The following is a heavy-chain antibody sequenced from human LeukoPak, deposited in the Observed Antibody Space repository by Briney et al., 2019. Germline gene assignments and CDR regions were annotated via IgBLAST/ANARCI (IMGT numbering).Heavy chain of an antibody. V-gene: IGHV4-31*03. CDR3: ARVPPSRAMIVRDAFDI. Sequence: SETLSLTCTVSGGSISSGGYSWSWIRQHPGKGLEWIGYIYYSGSTYYNPSLKSRVTISVDTSKNQFSLKLSSVTAADTAVYYCARVPPSRAMIVRDAFDIWGQGTMVTVSS. J-gene: IGHJ3*02. CDR1: GGSISSGGYS. CDR2: IYYSGST. D-gene: IGHD3-22*01.